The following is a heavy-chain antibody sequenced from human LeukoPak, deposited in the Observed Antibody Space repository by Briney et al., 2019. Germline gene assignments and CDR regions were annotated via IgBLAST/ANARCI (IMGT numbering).Heavy chain of an antibody. Sequence: SQTLSLTCTVSGGSISSGGYYWSWIRQPPGKGLEWIGYIYHSGSTYYNPSLKSRVTISVDRSKNQFSLKLSSVTAADTAVYYCARGIFGVGRLYYYMDVWGKGTTVTVSS. J-gene: IGHJ6*03. CDR3: ARGIFGVGRLYYYMDV. CDR2: IYHSGST. D-gene: IGHD3-3*01. CDR1: GGSISSGGYY. V-gene: IGHV4-30-2*01.